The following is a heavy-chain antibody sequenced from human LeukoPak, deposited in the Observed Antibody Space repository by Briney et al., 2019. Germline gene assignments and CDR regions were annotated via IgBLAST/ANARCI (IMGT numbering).Heavy chain of an antibody. J-gene: IGHJ4*02. V-gene: IGHV3-23*01. CDR2: MSAGGGTI. CDR3: AKVQQLATIYYFDF. Sequence: TGGSLILSCAASGFTFSSYAMSWVRQAPGKGLEWVSSMSAGGGTIYYADSVKGRFAISRDNSKNTLFLQMSSLRTEDTALYYCAKVQQLATIYYFDFWGQGSLVTVSS. D-gene: IGHD6-13*01. CDR1: GFTFSSYA.